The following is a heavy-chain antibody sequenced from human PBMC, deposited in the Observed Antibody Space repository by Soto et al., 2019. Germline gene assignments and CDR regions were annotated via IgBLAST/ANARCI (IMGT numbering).Heavy chain of an antibody. J-gene: IGHJ4*02. CDR3: AKAGYSSSSFDY. D-gene: IGHD2-2*01. V-gene: IGHV3-64D*08. CDR1: GFTFDNYA. CDR2: ISSDGGST. Sequence: EVQLVESGGGVVQPVGSLRLSCSASGFTFDNYAIHWVRQAPGRGLEYVSVISSDGGSTFYAETVKGRFTVSRDNSKNTVYLQMSSLRAEDTAFYYCAKAGYSSSSFDYWGQGTLVTVSS.